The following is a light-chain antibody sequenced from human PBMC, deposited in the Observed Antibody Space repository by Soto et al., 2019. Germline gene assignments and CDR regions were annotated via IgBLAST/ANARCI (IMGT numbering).Light chain of an antibody. J-gene: IGKJ2*01. V-gene: IGKV3-11*02. CDR1: PSVGRS. CDR3: QYNNYWPPYT. Sequence: EMVLTQSPATLSLSPGARATLSCRASPSVGRSLAWYQNRPGQAPRLLIYDSSNRVTGIPARFSGNGSGRDFTLTISSLEPEDFAVYYCQYNNYWPPYTFGQGTTVEI. CDR2: DSS.